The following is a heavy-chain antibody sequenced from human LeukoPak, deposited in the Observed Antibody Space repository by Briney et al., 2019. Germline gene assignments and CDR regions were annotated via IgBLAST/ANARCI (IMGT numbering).Heavy chain of an antibody. J-gene: IGHJ4*02. V-gene: IGHV3-21*01. D-gene: IGHD3-10*01. CDR2: ISSSSSYI. CDR1: GFTFSSYS. Sequence: GGSLRLSCAASGFTFSSYSMNWVRQAPGKGLEWVSSISSSSSYIYYADSVKGRFTISRDNAKNSLYLQINTLRAGDTAVYYCARGYMVRGVIDHYYFDSWGQGTLVTVSS. CDR3: ARGYMVRGVIDHYYFDS.